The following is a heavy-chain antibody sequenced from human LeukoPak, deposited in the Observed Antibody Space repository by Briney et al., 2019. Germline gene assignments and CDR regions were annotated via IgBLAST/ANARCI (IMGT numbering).Heavy chain of an antibody. V-gene: IGHV3-15*05. CDR3: TTIGGLDY. CDR2: IKSSIDGGTT. J-gene: IGHJ4*02. CDR1: GFTFNYAW. Sequence: GGSLRLSCAASGFTFNYAWMSWVRQAPGKGLEWVGRIKSSIDGGTTDYAAPVKGRFTISRDDSKNTLYLQMSSLKTEDTAVYYCTTIGGLDYWGQGTLVTVSS. D-gene: IGHD3/OR15-3a*01.